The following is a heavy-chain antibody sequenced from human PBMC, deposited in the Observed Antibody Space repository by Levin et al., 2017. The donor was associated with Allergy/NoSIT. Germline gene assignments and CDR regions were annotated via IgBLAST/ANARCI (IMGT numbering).Heavy chain of an antibody. Sequence: GESLKISCAASGFTFSSYGMHWVRQAPGKGLEWVAVIWYDGSNKYYADSVKGRFTISRDNSKNTLYLQMNSLRAEDTAVYYCARDSRWGFDYWGQGTLVTVSS. V-gene: IGHV3-33*01. CDR2: IWYDGSNK. D-gene: IGHD4-23*01. CDR1: GFTFSSYG. CDR3: ARDSRWGFDY. J-gene: IGHJ4*02.